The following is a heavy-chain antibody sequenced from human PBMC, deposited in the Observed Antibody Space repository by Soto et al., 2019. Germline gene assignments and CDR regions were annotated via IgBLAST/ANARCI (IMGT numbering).Heavy chain of an antibody. CDR1: GGTFSSYA. CDR2: IIPIFGTA. V-gene: IGHV1-69*13. Sequence: SVKVSCKASGGTFSSYAISWVRQAPGRGLEWMGGIIPIFGTANYAQKFQGRVTITADESTSTAYMELSSLRSEDTAVYYCASPLVPAAISAFDIWGQGTMVTVSS. CDR3: ASPLVPAAISAFDI. J-gene: IGHJ3*02. D-gene: IGHD2-2*01.